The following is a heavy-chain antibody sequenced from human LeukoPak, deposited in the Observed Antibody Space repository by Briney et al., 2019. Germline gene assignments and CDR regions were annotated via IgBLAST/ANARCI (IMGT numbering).Heavy chain of an antibody. CDR1: GYSFTSYW. D-gene: IGHD6-13*01. Sequence: GESLQISCKGSGYSFTSYWIGWVRQMPGKGLEWMGIIYPGDSDTRYSPSFQGQVTISADKSISTAYLQWSSLKASDTAMYYCARARIAAAGPRSWFDPWGQGTLVTVSS. J-gene: IGHJ5*02. CDR3: ARARIAAAGPRSWFDP. CDR2: IYPGDSDT. V-gene: IGHV5-51*01.